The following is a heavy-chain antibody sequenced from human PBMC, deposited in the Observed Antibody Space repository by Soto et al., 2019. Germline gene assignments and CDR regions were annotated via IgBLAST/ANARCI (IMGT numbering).Heavy chain of an antibody. Sequence: ASVKVSCKASGFTFTSSAMQWVRQARGQRLEWIGWIVVGSGNTNYAQKFQERVTITRDMSTSTAYMELSSLRSEDTAVYYCAAGPRWAPGTTKVYYYYYMDVWGKGTTVTVSS. J-gene: IGHJ6*03. CDR1: GFTFTSSA. CDR2: IVVGSGNT. CDR3: AAGPRWAPGTTKVYYYYYMDV. V-gene: IGHV1-58*02. D-gene: IGHD4-17*01.